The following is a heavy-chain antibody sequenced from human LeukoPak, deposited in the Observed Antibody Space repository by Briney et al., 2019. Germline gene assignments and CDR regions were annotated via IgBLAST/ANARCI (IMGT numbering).Heavy chain of an antibody. J-gene: IGHJ6*03. V-gene: IGHV3-21*01. CDR3: AKRAVYYYYMDV. CDR1: GFTFSSYS. Sequence: GGSLRLSCAASGFTFSSYSMNWVRQAPGKGLEWVSSISSSSSYIYYADSVKGRFTISRDNAKNSLYLQMNSLRAEDTAVYYCAKRAVYYYYMDVWGKGTTVTVSS. CDR2: ISSSSSYI.